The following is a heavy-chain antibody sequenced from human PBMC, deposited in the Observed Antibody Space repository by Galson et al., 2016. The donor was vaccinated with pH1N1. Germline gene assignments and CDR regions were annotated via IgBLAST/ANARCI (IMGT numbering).Heavy chain of an antibody. J-gene: IGHJ4*02. V-gene: IGHV3-74*01. D-gene: IGHD2-15*01. Sequence: SLRLSCAASGFPFSDYWMHWVRQAPGKGLVRVARIDNDGRGTSHADSVRGRFAISRDNAENMLYPQMNSLRTDDTAVYYCARNWWGIDYWGQGALVTVSS. CDR3: ARNWWGIDY. CDR2: IDNDGRGT. CDR1: GFPFSDYW.